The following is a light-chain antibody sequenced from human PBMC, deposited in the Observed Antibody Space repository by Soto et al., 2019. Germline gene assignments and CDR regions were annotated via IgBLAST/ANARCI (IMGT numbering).Light chain of an antibody. V-gene: IGLV2-23*01. CDR3: CSYAGSYV. CDR1: SSDVGSYNL. Sequence: QSALTQPASVSGSPGQSITITISCTGSSSDVGSYNLVSWYQKNPGKAPKLMIYEGSKRPSGVSTRFSGSKSGNTASLTIPELQDEDEADYYCCSYAGSYVFGTGPKLTVL. CDR2: EGS. J-gene: IGLJ1*01.